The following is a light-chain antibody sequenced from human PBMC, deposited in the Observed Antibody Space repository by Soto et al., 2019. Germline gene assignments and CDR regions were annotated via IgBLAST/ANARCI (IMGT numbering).Light chain of an antibody. J-gene: IGKJ4*01. Sequence: DIQLTQSPSTLSASVGDRVTSTCRASQSISSWLAWYQQKPGKAPKLLIYKASTLKSGVPSRFSGSGSVTEFTLTISSLQPDDFAAYYCQHYNTYPLPFGGGTKVEI. CDR2: KAS. CDR1: QSISSW. V-gene: IGKV1-5*03. CDR3: QHYNTYPLP.